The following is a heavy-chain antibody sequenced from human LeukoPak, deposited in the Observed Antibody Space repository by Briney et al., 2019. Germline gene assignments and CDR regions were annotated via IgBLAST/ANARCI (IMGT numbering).Heavy chain of an antibody. CDR1: GYTFTDYF. D-gene: IGHD1-1*01. CDR3: AKDGTGTLY. J-gene: IGHJ4*02. Sequence: GASVKVSCTASGYTFTDYFMHWVRQAPGQGLEWMGWINPNTGATNFAQKLQGRVTMTRDTSITTAYMELNRLTYDDTAVYYCAKDGTGTLYWGQGTLVTVSS. CDR2: INPNTGAT. V-gene: IGHV1-2*02.